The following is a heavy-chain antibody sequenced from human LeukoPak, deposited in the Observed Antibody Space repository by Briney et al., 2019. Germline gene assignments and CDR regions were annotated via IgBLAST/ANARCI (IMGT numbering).Heavy chain of an antibody. Sequence: ASVKVSCKASGYTFTGYYMHWVRQAPGQGLEWMGRINPNSGGTNYAQKFHGRVTMTRDTSISTAYMELSRLRSDDTAVYYCARGGYADYVFGYWGPGTLVTVSS. CDR1: GYTFTGYY. D-gene: IGHD4-17*01. CDR3: ARGGYADYVFGY. CDR2: INPNSGGT. V-gene: IGHV1-2*06. J-gene: IGHJ4*02.